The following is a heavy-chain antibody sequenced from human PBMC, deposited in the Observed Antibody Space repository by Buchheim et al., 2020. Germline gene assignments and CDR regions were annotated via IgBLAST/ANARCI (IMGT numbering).Heavy chain of an antibody. CDR1: GGSFSGYY. V-gene: IGHV4-34*01. D-gene: IGHD3-16*01. CDR3: ARVIYTSGYGMDV. CDR2: INHSGST. Sequence: QVQLQQWGAGLLKPSETLSLTCAVYGGSFSGYYWSWIRQPPGKGLEWIGEINHSGSTNYNPSLKSRVTISVDTSKNQFSLKLSSVTAADTAVYYCARVIYTSGYGMDVWGQGTT. J-gene: IGHJ6*02.